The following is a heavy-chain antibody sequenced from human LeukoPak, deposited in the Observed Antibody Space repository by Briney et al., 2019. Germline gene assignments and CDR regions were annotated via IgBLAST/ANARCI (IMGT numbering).Heavy chain of an antibody. CDR3: AKDMELAS. Sequence: PGGSLTISCAASGFTFRDAAMTWVRQAPGKGLEWVSLISSSGANAYYADSVKGRFTMSRDNSKDTWYLHMDNLRGEDTAEYYCAKDMELASWGQGTLVTVSS. CDR1: GFTFRDAA. CDR2: ISSSGANA. V-gene: IGHV3-23*01. J-gene: IGHJ5*02. D-gene: IGHD1-26*01.